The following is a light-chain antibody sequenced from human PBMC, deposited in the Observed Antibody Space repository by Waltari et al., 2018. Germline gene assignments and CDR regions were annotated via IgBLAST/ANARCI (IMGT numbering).Light chain of an antibody. CDR3: QQYDSQPLT. J-gene: IGKJ4*01. CDR1: QSVRSN. V-gene: IGKV3-15*01. Sequence: EIVMTQSPAILSVSPGEGVTLSCRASQSVRSNLAWYQQKPGQAPRLLIFGASTRATGFPARFSGGGSGTEFTLPITSLQSEDSAVYFCQQYDSQPLTFGGGTFVEIK. CDR2: GAS.